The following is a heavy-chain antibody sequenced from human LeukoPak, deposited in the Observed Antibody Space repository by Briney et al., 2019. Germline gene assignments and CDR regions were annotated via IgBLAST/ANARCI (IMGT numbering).Heavy chain of an antibody. CDR1: GFTFSSYG. D-gene: IGHD2-2*01. V-gene: IGHV3-33*06. Sequence: GRSLRLSCAASGFTFSSYGMHWVRQAPGKGLEWVAVIWYDGSNKYYADSVKGRFTISRDNSKNTLYLQMNSLRAEDTAVYYCAKDLLPIVVVPAAIPLWGPGTLVTVSS. CDR3: AKDLLPIVVVPAAIPL. CDR2: IWYDGSNK. J-gene: IGHJ4*02.